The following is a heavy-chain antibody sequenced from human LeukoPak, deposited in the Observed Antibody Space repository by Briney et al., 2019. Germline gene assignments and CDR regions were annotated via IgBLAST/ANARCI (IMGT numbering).Heavy chain of an antibody. D-gene: IGHD2-2*01. CDR3: ARDIVVVPAAMGIGTWFDP. J-gene: IGHJ5*02. Sequence: ASVKVSCKASGGTFSSYAISWVRQAPGQGLEWMGRIIPIFGIANYAQKFQGRVTITADKSTNTAYMELSSLRSEDTAVYYCARDIVVVPAAMGIGTWFDPWGQGTLVTVSS. CDR2: IIPIFGIA. V-gene: IGHV1-69*04. CDR1: GGTFSSYA.